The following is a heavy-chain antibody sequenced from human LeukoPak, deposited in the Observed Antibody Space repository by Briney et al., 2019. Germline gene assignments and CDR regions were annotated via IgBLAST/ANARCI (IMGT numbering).Heavy chain of an antibody. D-gene: IGHD3-22*01. Sequence: GSLRLSCTASGFTFSRYAMNWVRQPPGKGLEWIGSIYYSGSTYYNPSLKSRVTISVDTSKNQFSLKLSSVTAADTAVYYCATPLLDYYDSSGQLYYFDYWGQGTLVTVSS. CDR2: IYYSGST. V-gene: IGHV4-59*05. CDR3: ATPLLDYYDSSGQLYYFDY. CDR1: GFTFSRYA. J-gene: IGHJ4*02.